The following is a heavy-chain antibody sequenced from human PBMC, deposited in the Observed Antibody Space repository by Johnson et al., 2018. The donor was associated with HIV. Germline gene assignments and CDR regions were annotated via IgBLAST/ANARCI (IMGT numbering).Heavy chain of an antibody. CDR2: ISYDGSNK. J-gene: IGHJ3*02. Sequence: VQLVESGGGLVQPGRSLRLSCAASKFTFDDYAMHWVRQAPGKGLEWVALISYDGSNKYYADSVKGRFTISRDNSRNTLYLQMNSLKTEDTAVYYCTAKSLGAFAIWGQGTMVTFSS. CDR3: TAKSLGAFAI. CDR1: KFTFDDYA. D-gene: IGHD3-16*01. V-gene: IGHV3-30*04.